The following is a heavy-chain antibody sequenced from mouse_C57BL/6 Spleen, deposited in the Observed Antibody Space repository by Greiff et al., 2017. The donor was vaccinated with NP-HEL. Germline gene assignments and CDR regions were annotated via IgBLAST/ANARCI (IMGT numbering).Heavy chain of an antibody. CDR1: GYTFTGYW. Sequence: VKLMESGAELMKPGASVKLSCKATGYTFTGYWIEWVKQRPGHGLEWIGEILPGSGSTNYNEKFKGKATFTADTSSNTAYMQLSSLTTEDSAIYYCARPPHYYGSSYGYFDVWGTGTTVTVSS. CDR2: ILPGSGST. CDR3: ARPPHYYGSSYGYFDV. D-gene: IGHD1-1*01. V-gene: IGHV1-9*01. J-gene: IGHJ1*03.